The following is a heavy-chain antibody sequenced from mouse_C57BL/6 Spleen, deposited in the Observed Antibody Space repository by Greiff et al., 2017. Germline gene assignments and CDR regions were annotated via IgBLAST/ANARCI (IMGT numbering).Heavy chain of an antibody. Sequence: EVQVVESGGGLVKPGGSLKLSCAASGFTFSSYAMSWVRQTPEKRLEWVATISDGGSYTYYPDTVKGRFTISRDNAKNNLYLQMRHLKSEYTAMYYCARDAHSRDYFDYWGQGTTLTVSS. V-gene: IGHV5-4*01. CDR2: ISDGGSYT. CDR3: ARDAHSRDYFDY. J-gene: IGHJ2*01. CDR1: GFTFSSYA.